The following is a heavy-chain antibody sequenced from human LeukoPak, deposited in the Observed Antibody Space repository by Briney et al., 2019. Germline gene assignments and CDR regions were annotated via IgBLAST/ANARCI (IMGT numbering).Heavy chain of an antibody. D-gene: IGHD6-13*01. Sequence: GGSLRLSCAASGFTFSSYSMNWVRQAPGKGLEWVSSISSSSSYIYYADSVKGRFTISRDNAKNSLYLQMNSLRAEDTAVYYCARIEHGGSIAAAGTDYWGQGTLVTVSS. J-gene: IGHJ4*02. CDR2: ISSSSSYI. CDR1: GFTFSSYS. CDR3: ARIEHGGSIAAAGTDY. V-gene: IGHV3-21*01.